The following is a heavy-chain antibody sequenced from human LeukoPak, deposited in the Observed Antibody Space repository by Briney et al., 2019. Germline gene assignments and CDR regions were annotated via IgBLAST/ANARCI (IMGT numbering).Heavy chain of an antibody. J-gene: IGHJ6*03. Sequence: SVKVSCKASGGTFSSYAISWVRQAPGQGLEWMGGIIPIFGTANYAQKFQGRVTITADESTSTAYMELSSLRSEDTAVYYCARGRTQRGAAAGPYYYYYIDVWGKGTTVIVSS. V-gene: IGHV1-69*13. CDR1: GGTFSSYA. CDR3: ARGRTQRGAAAGPYYYYYIDV. D-gene: IGHD6-13*01. CDR2: IIPIFGTA.